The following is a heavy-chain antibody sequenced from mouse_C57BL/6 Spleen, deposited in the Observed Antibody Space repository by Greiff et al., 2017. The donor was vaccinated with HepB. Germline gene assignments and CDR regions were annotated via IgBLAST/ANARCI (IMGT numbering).Heavy chain of an antibody. J-gene: IGHJ4*01. D-gene: IGHD2-4*01. V-gene: IGHV1-81*01. CDR3: ARRGNDYDGAMDY. CDR2: IYPRSGNT. Sequence: VQLQQSGAELARPGASVKLSCKASGYNFTSYGISWVKQRTGQGLEWIGEIYPRSGNTYYNEKFKGKATLTADKSSSTAYMELRSLTSEDSAVYFCARRGNDYDGAMDYWGQGTSVTVSS. CDR1: GYNFTSYG.